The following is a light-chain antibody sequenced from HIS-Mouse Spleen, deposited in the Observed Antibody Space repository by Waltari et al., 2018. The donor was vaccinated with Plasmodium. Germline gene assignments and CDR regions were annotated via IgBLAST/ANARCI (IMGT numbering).Light chain of an antibody. V-gene: IGLV3-10*01. J-gene: IGLJ3*02. CDR3: YSTDSSGNHRV. CDR2: GES. CDR1: ALPKKY. Sequence: SYELTQPPSVSVSPGQTARITCSGDALPKKYAYWYQQKSGQAPVLVIYGESKRPSGIPRRFSGSSSGTMATLTISGAQVEDEADYYWYSTDSSGNHRVFGGGTKLTVL.